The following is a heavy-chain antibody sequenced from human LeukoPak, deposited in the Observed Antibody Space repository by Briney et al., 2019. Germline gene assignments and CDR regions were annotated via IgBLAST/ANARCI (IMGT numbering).Heavy chain of an antibody. CDR3: ASADGYKIDY. J-gene: IGHJ4*02. CDR2: IYYGGST. Sequence: NPGGSLRLSCAASGFTFSSYAMSWVRQPPGKGLEWIGNIYYGGSTYYNPAPKSRVSISVDTSNNQFPLKVSSVTAADTAVYCCASADGYKIDYWGQGTLVTVSS. CDR1: GFTFSSYA. V-gene: IGHV4-39*01. D-gene: IGHD5-24*01.